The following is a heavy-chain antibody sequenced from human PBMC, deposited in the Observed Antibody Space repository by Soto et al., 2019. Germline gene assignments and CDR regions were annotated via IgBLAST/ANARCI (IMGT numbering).Heavy chain of an antibody. D-gene: IGHD3-10*01. Sequence: ASVKVSCKASGYTFTGYYMHWVRQAPGQGLEWMGWINPNSGGTNYAQKFQGWVTVTRDTSISTAYMELSSLRSDDTAVYYCALNRPSGGYPNWFDPWGQGTLVTVSS. J-gene: IGHJ5*02. V-gene: IGHV1-2*04. CDR1: GYTFTGYY. CDR2: INPNSGGT. CDR3: ALNRPSGGYPNWFDP.